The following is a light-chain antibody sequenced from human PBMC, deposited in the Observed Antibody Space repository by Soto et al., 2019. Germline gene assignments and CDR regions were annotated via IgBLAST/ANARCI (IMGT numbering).Light chain of an antibody. Sequence: IQLTQSPSSLSASVGDRVTITCRTSQSISAYLNWYRQKPGQAPELLIYATSNLHSGVPSRFSGSGSVTDFTLTINSLQPEDLATYYCQQSHSSEYSFGQGTRLEIK. J-gene: IGKJ2*01. CDR1: QSISAY. CDR2: ATS. CDR3: QQSHSSEYS. V-gene: IGKV1-39*01.